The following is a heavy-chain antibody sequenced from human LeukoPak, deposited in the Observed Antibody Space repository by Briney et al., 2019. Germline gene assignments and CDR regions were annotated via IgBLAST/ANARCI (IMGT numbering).Heavy chain of an antibody. CDR1: GGSISSHY. J-gene: IGHJ3*02. CDR3: ARHAYCGGDCFGGAFEI. D-gene: IGHD2-21*02. Sequence: SETLSLTCTVSGGSISSHYWSWIRQPPGKGLEWIGNIYYGGSTSYNPSLKSRVTISLDTSKHQFSLKLNSVTAADTAVYYCARHAYCGGDCFGGAFEIWGQGTMVTVSS. CDR2: IYYGGST. V-gene: IGHV4-59*08.